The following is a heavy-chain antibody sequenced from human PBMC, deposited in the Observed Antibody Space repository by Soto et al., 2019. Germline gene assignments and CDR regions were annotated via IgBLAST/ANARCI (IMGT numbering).Heavy chain of an antibody. V-gene: IGHV1-2*04. CDR2: LNPNGGDT. D-gene: IGHD6-13*01. CDR1: GYKFTDYY. CDR3: ARGPIAAAAYYFDS. Sequence: QVQLGQSGAAAKKPGASVKVSCQASGYKFTDYYIHWVRQAPGQGLEWMGWLNPNGGDTQYAQKFQGWVTLTRDTSMSTAYMELVRLRSDDTAVYYCARGPIAAAAYYFDSWGQATLVTVPS. J-gene: IGHJ4*02.